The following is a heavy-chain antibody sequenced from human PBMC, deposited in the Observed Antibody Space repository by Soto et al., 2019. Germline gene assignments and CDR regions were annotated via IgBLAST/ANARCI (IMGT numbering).Heavy chain of an antibody. CDR1: GFSFSTYA. J-gene: IGHJ3*02. D-gene: IGHD3-10*01. CDR2: ISGSGGTT. Sequence: EVQLLESGGGLVQPGGSLRLSCAASGFSFSTYAMGWVRQAPGKGLEWVSLISGSGGTTNYADSVKGRFTISRDNSKNTVYLERNSLRVEDSAVYYCAKDGQLWFGECDIWGQGTMVTVSS. CDR3: AKDGQLWFGECDI. V-gene: IGHV3-23*01.